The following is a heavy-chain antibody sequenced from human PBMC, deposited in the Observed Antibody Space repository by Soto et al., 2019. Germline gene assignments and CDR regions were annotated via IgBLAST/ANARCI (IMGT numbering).Heavy chain of an antibody. CDR2: IYHSGRT. CDR3: ARGGNLLTGYYARPWVLLDY. V-gene: IGHV4-31*03. CDR1: GGSISNGYYY. D-gene: IGHD3-9*01. Sequence: PSETLSLTCTVSGGSISNGYYYWSWVRQNPGKGLEWIGHIYHSGRTFYNPSLKSRVTISVDTSKNQFSLNLSSVTAADTAVYYCARGGNLLTGYYARPWVLLDYWGQGTLVTVSS. J-gene: IGHJ4*02.